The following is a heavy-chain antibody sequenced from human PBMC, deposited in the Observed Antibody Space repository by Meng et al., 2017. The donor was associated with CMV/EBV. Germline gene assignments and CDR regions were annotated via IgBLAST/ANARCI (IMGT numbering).Heavy chain of an antibody. CDR2: IKGKTDGGTT. J-gene: IGHJ4*02. Sequence: GESLKISCRTSGFIFTNAWMSWVRRAPGKGLEWVGLIKGKTDGGTTDYAAPVKGRFSISRDDSKNTLYLQMNSLKIEDTAIYYCTTPLAVAGVPLYWGQGTLVTVSS. CDR1: GFIFTNAW. CDR3: TTPLAVAGVPLY. V-gene: IGHV3-15*01. D-gene: IGHD6-19*01.